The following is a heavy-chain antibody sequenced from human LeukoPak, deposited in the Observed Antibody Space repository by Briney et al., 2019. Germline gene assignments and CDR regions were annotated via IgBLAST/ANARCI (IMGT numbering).Heavy chain of an antibody. V-gene: IGHV3-23*01. CDR1: GFTFSSYA. CDR2: ISGSGGST. CDR3: ARDTVTGFDY. J-gene: IGHJ4*02. D-gene: IGHD4-17*01. Sequence: GGSLRLSCAASGFTFSSYAMSWVRQAPGKGLEWVSAISGSGGSTYYADSVKGRFTISRDNARNTLYLQMNSLRAEDTAVYYCARDTVTGFDYWGQGTLVTVSS.